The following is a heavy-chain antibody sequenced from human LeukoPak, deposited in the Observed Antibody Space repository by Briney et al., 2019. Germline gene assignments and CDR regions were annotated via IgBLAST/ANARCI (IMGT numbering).Heavy chain of an antibody. D-gene: IGHD5-18*01. J-gene: IGHJ4*02. CDR2: INPNSGGT. V-gene: IGHV1-2*02. Sequence: ASVKVSCKASGYTFTGYYMHWVRQAPGQGLEWMGWINPNSGGTNYAQKFQGRVTMTRDTSISTAYMELSSLRSEDTAVYYCARGDSYGPDYFDSWGQGTLVTVSS. CDR3: ARGDSYGPDYFDS. CDR1: GYTFTGYY.